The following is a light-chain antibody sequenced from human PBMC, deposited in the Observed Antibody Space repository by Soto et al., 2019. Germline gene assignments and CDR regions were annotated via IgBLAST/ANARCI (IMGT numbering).Light chain of an antibody. Sequence: QSALTQPRSVSGSPGQSVTISCTGTSSDVGGYNYVSWYQQHPGKAPKLMIYDVSKRPSGVPDRFSGSKSGTSVSLAISGLRSDDEATYYCAAWDDTLDAQVFGGGTQLTVL. V-gene: IGLV2-11*01. CDR2: DVS. CDR1: SSDVGGYNY. J-gene: IGLJ3*02. CDR3: AAWDDTLDAQV.